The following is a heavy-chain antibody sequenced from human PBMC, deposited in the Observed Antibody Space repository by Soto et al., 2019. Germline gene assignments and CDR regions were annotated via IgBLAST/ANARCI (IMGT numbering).Heavy chain of an antibody. CDR1: GDTFSSYI. Sequence: QVQLVQSGAEVKKPGSSVRVSCRSSGDTFSSYIVNWLRLAPGRGLEWMGRVIPVLTTTDYAQNFRGRVTISADRSTNTLYMDLSTLRSDDTAVYYCARRRYCGYDCYHKHYYGMDVWGQGSLVTVAS. J-gene: IGHJ6*02. CDR2: VIPVLTTT. D-gene: IGHD2-21*02. V-gene: IGHV1-69*08. CDR3: ARRRYCGYDCYHKHYYGMDV.